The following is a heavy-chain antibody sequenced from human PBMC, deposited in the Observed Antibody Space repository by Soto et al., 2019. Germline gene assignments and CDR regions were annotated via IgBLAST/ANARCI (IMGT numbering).Heavy chain of an antibody. CDR2: IWYDGGNK. Sequence: QVQLVESGGGVVQPGRSLRLSCAASGFTFSSYGMHWVGQAPGKGLEWVAVIWYDGGNKYYADSVKGRFTISRDNSKNTLYLQMNSLRAEDTAVYYCARAGAVAGPPTNYYYGMDVWGQGTTVTVSS. CDR1: GFTFSSYG. V-gene: IGHV3-33*01. J-gene: IGHJ6*02. CDR3: ARAGAVAGPPTNYYYGMDV. D-gene: IGHD6-19*01.